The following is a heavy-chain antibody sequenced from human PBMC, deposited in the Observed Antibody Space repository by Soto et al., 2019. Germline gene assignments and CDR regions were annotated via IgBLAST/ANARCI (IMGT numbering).Heavy chain of an antibody. CDR2: ISSSSSTI. CDR3: AGAGYNGVCSTPTNCYYYMDV. V-gene: IGHV3-48*01. CDR1: GFTFSSYS. J-gene: IGHJ6*03. D-gene: IGHD2-8*01. Sequence: GGSLRLSCAASGFTFSSYSMNWVRQAPGKGLEWVSYISSSSSTIYYADSVKGRFTISRDNAKNSLYLQMNSLRAEDTAVYYCAGAGYNGVCSTPTNCYYYMDVWGKGTTVTVSS.